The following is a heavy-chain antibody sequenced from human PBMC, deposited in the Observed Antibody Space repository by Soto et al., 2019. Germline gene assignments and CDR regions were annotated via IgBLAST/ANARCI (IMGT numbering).Heavy chain of an antibody. CDR3: TTHEEGAPWAGGFDS. J-gene: IGHJ5*01. CDR2: IRPGGDST. Sequence: GGSLRLSCAASGFRFRTRAMSWVRQAPGKGLEWVASIRPGGDSTYYADSVKGRFAVSRDNSNVTLYLQMDSLRVEDTAIYYCTTHEEGAPWAGGFDSWGQGTLVTVSP. D-gene: IGHD1-26*01. V-gene: IGHV3-23*01. CDR1: GFRFRTRA.